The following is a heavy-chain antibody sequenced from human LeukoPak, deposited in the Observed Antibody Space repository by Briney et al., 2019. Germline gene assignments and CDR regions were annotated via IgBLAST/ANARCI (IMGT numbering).Heavy chain of an antibody. J-gene: IGHJ4*02. CDR3: ARDRGGSYSAIEY. CDR2: ISSSSSTI. V-gene: IGHV3-48*04. D-gene: IGHD1-26*01. Sequence: GGSLRFSCAASGFTFSSYSMNWVRQAPGKGLEWVSFISSSSSTIYYADSVKGRFTISRDNAKNSLYLQMNSLRAEDTAVYYCARDRGGSYSAIEYWGQGTLVTVSS. CDR1: GFTFSSYS.